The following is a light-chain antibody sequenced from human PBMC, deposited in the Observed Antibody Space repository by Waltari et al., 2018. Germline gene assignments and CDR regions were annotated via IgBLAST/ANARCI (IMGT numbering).Light chain of an antibody. CDR1: SSNIDSNP. V-gene: IGLV1-44*01. Sequence: QSVLTQPPSASGTPGLRAPISCSGTSSNIDSNPVNCYQQLPGTAPKLLIYSTNQRPSGVPDRFSGSKSGTSASLAISGLQSEDEADYYCCSWTSRNTYVFGTGTKVTVL. J-gene: IGLJ1*01. CDR3: CSWTSRNTYV. CDR2: STN.